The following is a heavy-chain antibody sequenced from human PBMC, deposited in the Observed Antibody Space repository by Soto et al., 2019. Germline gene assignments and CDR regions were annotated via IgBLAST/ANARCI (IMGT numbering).Heavy chain of an antibody. D-gene: IGHD6-6*01. V-gene: IGHV3-23*01. J-gene: IGHJ4*02. CDR3: AKHHEHGWQLVPSANVDY. CDR2: ITGSGGST. Sequence: DVQLLESGGGLVQPGGSLRLSCAVSGFTFRTHAMSWVRQAPGKGLEWVTGITGSGGSTYYADSVKGRFTISRDNSKNTLFLQMESLRAEDTATYYCAKHHEHGWQLVPSANVDYWGQGTRVTVSS. CDR1: GFTFRTHA.